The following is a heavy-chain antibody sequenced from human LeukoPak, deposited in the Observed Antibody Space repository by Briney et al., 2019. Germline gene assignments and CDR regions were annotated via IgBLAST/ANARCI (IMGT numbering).Heavy chain of an antibody. Sequence: QPGGSLRLSCAASGFTFSSYSMNWVRQAPGKGLEWVSYISSSGSTIYYADSVKGRFTISRDNAKNSLYLQMNSLRAEDTAVYYCARVSGYSYGYDYYYYMDVWGKGTTVTISS. CDR2: ISSSGSTI. V-gene: IGHV3-48*04. CDR3: ARVSGYSYGYDYYYYMDV. CDR1: GFTFSSYS. D-gene: IGHD5-18*01. J-gene: IGHJ6*03.